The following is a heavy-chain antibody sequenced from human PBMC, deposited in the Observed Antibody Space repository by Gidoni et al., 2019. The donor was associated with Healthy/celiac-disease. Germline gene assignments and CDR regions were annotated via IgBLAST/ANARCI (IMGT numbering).Heavy chain of an antibody. V-gene: IGHV3-23*01. CDR3: AKALSSSWYWFDP. CDR2: ICVSGCST. D-gene: IGHD6-13*01. CDR1: GFNFSSYA. Sequence: EVQLLEYGGGLVQPGGSLRLSCADSGFNFSSYAIIWVRQALGKGLEWVSVICVSGCSTYYAYSVKGRFTISRYNSKKTLYLQMNSLRAEDTAVYYCAKALSSSWYWFDPWGQGTLVTVSS. J-gene: IGHJ5*02.